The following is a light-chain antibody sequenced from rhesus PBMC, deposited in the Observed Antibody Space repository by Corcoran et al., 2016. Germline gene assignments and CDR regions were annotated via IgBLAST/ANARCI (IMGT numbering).Light chain of an antibody. Sequence: EIVMTQSPATLSLSPGETATISCRTSQSVSSYLAWYQQKPGQAPRLLIYGASSRATGIPDRFSGSGAGTDFTRTISSLEPEDFAVYYCQETSNLSTFGGGTKVEIK. CDR3: QETSNLST. V-gene: IGKV3-31*02. CDR1: QSVSSY. J-gene: IGKJ4*01. CDR2: GAS.